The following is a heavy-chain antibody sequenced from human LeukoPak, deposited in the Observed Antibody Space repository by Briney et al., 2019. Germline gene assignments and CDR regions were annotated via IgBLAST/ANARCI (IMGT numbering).Heavy chain of an antibody. CDR2: IYTSGST. CDR3: ARDGGYSSSWDQIDY. CDR1: GGSISSYY. V-gene: IGHV4-4*07. Sequence: PSETLSLTCTVSGGSISSYYWSWIRQPAGKGLEWIGRIYTSGSTTYNPSLKSRVTMSVDTSKNQFSLKLSSVTAADTAVYYCARDGGYSSSWDQIDYWGQGTLVTVSS. D-gene: IGHD6-13*01. J-gene: IGHJ4*02.